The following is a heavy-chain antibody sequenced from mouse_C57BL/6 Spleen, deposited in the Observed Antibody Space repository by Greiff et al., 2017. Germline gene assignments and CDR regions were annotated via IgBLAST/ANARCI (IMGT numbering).Heavy chain of an antibody. CDR1: GYSITSGYY. V-gene: IGHV3-6*01. J-gene: IGHJ1*03. CDR3: ASYGSSYRYFDV. D-gene: IGHD1-1*01. CDR2: ISYDGSN. Sequence: VQLQQSGPGLVKPSQSLSLTCSVTGYSITSGYYWNWIRQFPGNKLEWMGYISYDGSNNYNPSLKNRISITRDTSKNQFFLKLNSGTTEDTATYYCASYGSSYRYFDVWGTGTTVTVSS.